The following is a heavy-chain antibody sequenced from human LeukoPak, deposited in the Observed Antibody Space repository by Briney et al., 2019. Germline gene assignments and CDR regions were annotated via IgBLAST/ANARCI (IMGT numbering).Heavy chain of an antibody. Sequence: PGGSLRLSCAASGSTFGSYAMHWVRQAPGKGLEWVAVMSFDGTHIYYADSVKGRFTISRDNSKNPLYLQMNSLRGEDTAVYYCARCSGYGMDVWGQGTTVTVSS. V-gene: IGHV3-30-3*01. D-gene: IGHD3-10*02. J-gene: IGHJ6*02. CDR2: MSFDGTHI. CDR1: GSTFGSYA. CDR3: ARCSGYGMDV.